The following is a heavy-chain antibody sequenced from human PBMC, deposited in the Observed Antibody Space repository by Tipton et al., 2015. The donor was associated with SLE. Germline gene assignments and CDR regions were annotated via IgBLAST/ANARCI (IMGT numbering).Heavy chain of an antibody. CDR2: IYSGGST. V-gene: IGHV3-66*01. Sequence: SLRLSCAASGFTVSSNYMSWVRQAPGKGLEWVSVIYSGGSTYYADSVKGRFTISRDNSKNTLYLQMNSLRAEDTAVYYCARDLQQQLVFDYWGQGTLVTVSS. J-gene: IGHJ4*02. CDR3: ARDLQQQLVFDY. CDR1: GFTVSSNY. D-gene: IGHD6-13*01.